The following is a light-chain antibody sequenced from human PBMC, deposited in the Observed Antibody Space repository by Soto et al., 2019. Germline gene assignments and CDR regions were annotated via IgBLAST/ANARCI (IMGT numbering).Light chain of an antibody. CDR2: GAS. V-gene: IGKV3-20*01. CDR3: QQYGSSPRT. Sequence: EIVLTQSPGTLSLSPGERATLSCRASQSVRSNLAWYQQKPGQAPRLLIYGASTRATGIPDRFSGSGSGTDFTLTISRLEPEDFAVYYCQQYGSSPRTFDQGTKVEIK. CDR1: QSVRSN. J-gene: IGKJ1*01.